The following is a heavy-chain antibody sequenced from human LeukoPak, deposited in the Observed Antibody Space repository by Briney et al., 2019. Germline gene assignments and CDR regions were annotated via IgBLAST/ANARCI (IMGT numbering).Heavy chain of an antibody. CDR1: GGSISSYY. Sequence: SAPLSLTCTAPGGSISSYYWSWLRQPPEKGLERVGYIYYSGSTNYNPSLKSRVTISVDTSKNQSSLKLSSVTAADTAVYYCARLGSSYSARYFDLWGRGTLVTVSS. J-gene: IGHJ2*01. CDR2: IYYSGST. V-gene: IGHV4-59*12. CDR3: ARLGSSYSARYFDL. D-gene: IGHD2-15*01.